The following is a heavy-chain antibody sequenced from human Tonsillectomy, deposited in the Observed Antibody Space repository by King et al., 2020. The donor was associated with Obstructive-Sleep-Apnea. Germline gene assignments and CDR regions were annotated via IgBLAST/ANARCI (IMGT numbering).Heavy chain of an antibody. J-gene: IGHJ6*02. CDR1: GGSISGYY. CDR2: ISYTGST. D-gene: IGHD3-10*01. V-gene: IGHV4-59*01. CDR3: ARVGRPYFYYYGMDI. Sequence: QLQESGPGLVKPSETLSLTCTVSGGSISGYYWSWIRQPPGKGLEWIGYISYTGSTNYNPSLKSRVTISVDTSKNQFSLKLSSVTAADTAVYYCARVGRPYFYYYGMDIWGQGTTVTVSS.